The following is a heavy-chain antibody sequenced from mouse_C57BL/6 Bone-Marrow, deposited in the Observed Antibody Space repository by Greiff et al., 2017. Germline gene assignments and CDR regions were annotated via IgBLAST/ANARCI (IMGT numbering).Heavy chain of an antibody. CDR1: GFTFSSYG. V-gene: IGHV5-6*01. Sequence: EVKLQESGGDLVKPGGSLKLSCAASGFTFSSYGMSWVRQTPDKRLEWVATISSGGSYTYYPDSVKGRFTISRDNANNTLYLQMSSLKSEDTAMYYWARHYPTVVPGDYWGQGTSVTVSS. D-gene: IGHD1-1*01. CDR2: ISSGGSYT. J-gene: IGHJ4*01. CDR3: ARHYPTVVPGDY.